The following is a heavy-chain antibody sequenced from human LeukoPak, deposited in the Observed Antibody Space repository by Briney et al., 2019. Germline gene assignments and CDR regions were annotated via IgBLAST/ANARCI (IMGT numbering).Heavy chain of an antibody. Sequence: GGSLRLSCAASGFTFSKYWMLWVRQAPGKGLESVSRINTDGTVTTYADSVKGRFTVSRDNADITMFLQMNSVRDEDTAVYYCATKQWLAPPPDSWGQGTPVTVSS. V-gene: IGHV3-74*01. CDR2: INTDGTVT. J-gene: IGHJ4*02. CDR1: GFTFSKYW. D-gene: IGHD6-19*01. CDR3: ATKQWLAPPPDS.